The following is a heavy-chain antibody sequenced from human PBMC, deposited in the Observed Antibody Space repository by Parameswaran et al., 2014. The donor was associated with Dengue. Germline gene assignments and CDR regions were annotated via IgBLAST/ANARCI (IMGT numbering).Heavy chain of an antibody. CDR3: AAEGVNYYYYGMDV. CDR2: IFSNDEK. Sequence: VRQAPGKALEWLAHIFSNDEKSYSTSLKSRLTISKDTSKSQVVLTMTNMDPVDTATYYCAAEGVNYYYYGMDVWGQGTTVTVSS. J-gene: IGHJ6*02. V-gene: IGHV2-26*01. D-gene: IGHD2-8*01.